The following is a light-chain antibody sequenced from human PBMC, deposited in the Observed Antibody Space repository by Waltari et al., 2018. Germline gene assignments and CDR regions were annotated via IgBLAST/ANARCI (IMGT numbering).Light chain of an antibody. CDR1: QHIYNY. J-gene: IGKJ2*02. CDR2: AAS. CDR3: QQYEGLPRT. V-gene: IGKV1-33*01. Sequence: DIQMTQSPSSLSASVGARVTITCQASQHIYNYLNWYQQKPGKAPKLLIYAASNLQTGVPSRFSGGGSGTDFTFVISNLQPEDIATYYCQQYEGLPRTFGQGTKLEMK.